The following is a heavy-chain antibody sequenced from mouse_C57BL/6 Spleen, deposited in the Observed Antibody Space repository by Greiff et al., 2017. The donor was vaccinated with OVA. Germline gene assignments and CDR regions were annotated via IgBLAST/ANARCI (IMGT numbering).Heavy chain of an antibody. J-gene: IGHJ4*01. CDR3: AREVDDGCSYAMDY. D-gene: IGHD2-3*01. Sequence: QVQLQQSGAELVRPGTSVKVSCKASGYAFTNYLIEWVKQRPGQGLEWIGVINPGSGGTNYNEKFKGKATLTADKSSSTAYMKLSSLTSEDSAVYFCAREVDDGCSYAMDYWGQGTPVTVSA. CDR2: INPGSGGT. CDR1: GYAFTNYL. V-gene: IGHV1-54*01.